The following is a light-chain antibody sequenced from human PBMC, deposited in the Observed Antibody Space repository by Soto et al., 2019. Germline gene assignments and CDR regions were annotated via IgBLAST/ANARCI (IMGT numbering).Light chain of an antibody. J-gene: IGLJ2*01. V-gene: IGLV2-14*01. CDR3: SSYTTTTTLGV. CDR2: EVS. CDR1: SSDIGAYNY. Sequence: QSALTQPASVSGSPGQSITISCSGTSSDIGAYNYVSWYQQQPGKAPKLIIYEVSNRPSGVSFRFSGSKSRNTASLTIAGLQAEDEADYYCSSYTTTTTLGVFGEGTKLTVL.